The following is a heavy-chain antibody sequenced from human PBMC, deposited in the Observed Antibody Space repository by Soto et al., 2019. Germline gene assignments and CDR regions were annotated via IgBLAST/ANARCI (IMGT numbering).Heavy chain of an antibody. D-gene: IGHD3-10*01. J-gene: IGHJ6*03. CDR2: IWYDGSNK. V-gene: IGHV3-33*01. Sequence: GGSLRLSCAASGFTFSSYGMHWVRQAPGKGLEWVAVIWYDGSNKYYADSVKGRFTISRDNSKNTLYLQMNSLRAEDTAGYYCARDGGVYGSGSYYPPYYYYYMDVWGKGTTVTVSS. CDR3: ARDGGVYGSGSYYPPYYYYYMDV. CDR1: GFTFSSYG.